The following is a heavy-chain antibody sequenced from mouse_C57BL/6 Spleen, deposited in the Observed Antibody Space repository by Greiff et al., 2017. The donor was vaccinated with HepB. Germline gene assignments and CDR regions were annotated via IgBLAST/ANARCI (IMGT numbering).Heavy chain of an antibody. V-gene: IGHV5-4*01. CDR1: GFTFSSYA. D-gene: IGHD1-1*01. CDR3: ARGRGDYGGSPCYFDY. CDR2: ISDGGSYT. Sequence: EVHLVESGGGLVKPGGSLKLSCAASGFTFSSYAMSWVRQTPEKRLEWVATISDGGSYTYYPDNVKGRFTISRDNAKNNLYLQMSHLKSEDTAMYYCARGRGDYGGSPCYFDYWGQGTTLTVSS. J-gene: IGHJ2*01.